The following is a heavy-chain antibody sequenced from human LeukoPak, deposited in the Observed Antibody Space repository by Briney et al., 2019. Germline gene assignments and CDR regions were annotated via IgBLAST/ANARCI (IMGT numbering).Heavy chain of an antibody. D-gene: IGHD3-9*01. CDR1: GYTFTSYG. J-gene: IGHJ4*02. Sequence: ASVKVSCKASGYTFTSYGISWVRQAPGQGLEWMGWISAYNGNTNYAQKLQGRVTMTTDTPTSTAYMELRSLRSDDTAVYYCARDGLRYFDWIHFDYWGQGTLVTVSS. CDR2: ISAYNGNT. V-gene: IGHV1-18*01. CDR3: ARDGLRYFDWIHFDY.